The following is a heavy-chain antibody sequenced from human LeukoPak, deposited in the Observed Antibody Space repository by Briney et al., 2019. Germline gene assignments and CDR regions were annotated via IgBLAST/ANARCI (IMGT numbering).Heavy chain of an antibody. CDR1: GGSVSSGSYY. J-gene: IGHJ4*02. CDR3: ARGDRYYDILTGYYRGGLDGY. V-gene: IGHV4-61*01. Sequence: SETLSLTCTVSGGSVSSGSYYWSWIRQPPGKGLEWIGYIYYSGSTNYNPSLKSRVTISVDTSKNQFSLKLSSVTAADTAMYYCARGDRYYDILTGYYRGGLDGYWGQGTLVTVSS. CDR2: IYYSGST. D-gene: IGHD3-9*01.